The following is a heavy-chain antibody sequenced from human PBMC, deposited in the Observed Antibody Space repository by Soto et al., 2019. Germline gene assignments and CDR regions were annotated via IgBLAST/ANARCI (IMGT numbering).Heavy chain of an antibody. V-gene: IGHV3-15*07. CDR2: IKSKTDGGTT. CDR3: TTGTSEDDHVWGSYRRADY. J-gene: IGHJ4*02. D-gene: IGHD3-16*02. CDR1: GFTFSNAC. Sequence: EVQLVESGGGLVKPGGSLRLSCAASGFTFSNACMNWVRQAPGTGLEWVGRIKSKTDGGTTDYAVSVKGRFTISRDDSVNTLYLQMNSLKSEDTSVYYCTTGTSEDDHVWGSYRRADYWGQGTLVTVSS.